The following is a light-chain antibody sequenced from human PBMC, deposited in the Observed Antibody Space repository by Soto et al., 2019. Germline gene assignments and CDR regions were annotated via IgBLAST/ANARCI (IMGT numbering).Light chain of an antibody. J-gene: IGKJ5*01. V-gene: IGKV3-20*01. CDR3: QHYVERSPIT. CDR2: GAS. CDR1: QSVSSN. Sequence: EIVITQSPATLSVSPGERATLSCRASQSVSSNLAWYQQKPGQAPRLLISGASSRATGIPDRFSGSGSGTDFTLTISRLEPGDFALYYCQHYVERSPITFGQGTRLEIK.